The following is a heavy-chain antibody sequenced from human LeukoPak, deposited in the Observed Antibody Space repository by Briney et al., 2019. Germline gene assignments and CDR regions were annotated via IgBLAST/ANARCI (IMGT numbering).Heavy chain of an antibody. CDR1: GGSISSGDYY. CDR3: ASGPYCSSTSCYGFDY. CDR2: IYYSGST. D-gene: IGHD2-2*01. V-gene: IGHV4-30-4*01. Sequence: SETLSLTCTVSGGSISSGDYYWSWIRQPPGKGLEWIGYIYYSGSTYYNPSLKSRVTISVDTSKNQSSLKLSSVTAADTAVYYCASGPYCSSTSCYGFDYWGQGTLVTVSS. J-gene: IGHJ4*02.